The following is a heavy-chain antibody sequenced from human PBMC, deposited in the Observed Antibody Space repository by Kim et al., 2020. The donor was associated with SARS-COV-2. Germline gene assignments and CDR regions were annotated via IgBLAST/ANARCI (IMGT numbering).Heavy chain of an antibody. D-gene: IGHD6-13*01. Sequence: SETLSLTCAVYGGSFSGYYWSWIRQPPGKGLEWIGEINHSGSTNYNPSLKSRVTISVDTSKNQFSLKLSSVTAADTAVYYCARGRGDSSSWYGRTDKLDYWGQGTLVTVSS. CDR2: INHSGST. CDR3: ARGRGDSSSWYGRTDKLDY. J-gene: IGHJ4*02. CDR1: GGSFSGYY. V-gene: IGHV4-34*01.